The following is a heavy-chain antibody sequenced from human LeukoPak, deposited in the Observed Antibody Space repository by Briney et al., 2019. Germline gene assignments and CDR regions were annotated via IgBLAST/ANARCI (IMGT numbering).Heavy chain of an antibody. CDR1: GGSITTTNR. Sequence: SETLSLTCAVSGGSITTTNRWTWVRQPPGKGLEWIGEIHHSGTTHYNPSLKTRVTISVDNSKNQFSLKLTSMTAADTAVYFCARVFGGANWGQGTLVTVSS. D-gene: IGHD3-10*02. V-gene: IGHV4-4*02. CDR2: IHHSGTT. CDR3: ARVFGGAN. J-gene: IGHJ4*02.